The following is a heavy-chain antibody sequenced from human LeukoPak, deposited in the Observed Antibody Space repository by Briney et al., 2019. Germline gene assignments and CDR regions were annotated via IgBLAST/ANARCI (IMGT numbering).Heavy chain of an antibody. CDR2: IYYSGST. J-gene: IGHJ4*02. V-gene: IGHV4-59*08. Sequence: SETLSLTCTVSGGSISSYYWSWIRQPPGKGLEWIGYIYYSGSTNYNPSLKSRVTISVDTSKNQFSLKLSSVTAADTAVYYCARLGAGPTYYDFWSGYSSFYFDYWGQGTLVTVSS. CDR3: ARLGAGPTYYDFWSGYSSFYFDY. CDR1: GGSISSYY. D-gene: IGHD3-3*01.